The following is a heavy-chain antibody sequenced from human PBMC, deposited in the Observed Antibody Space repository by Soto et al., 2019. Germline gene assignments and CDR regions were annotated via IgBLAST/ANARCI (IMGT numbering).Heavy chain of an antibody. CDR3: APRTGKSLYKYNRFDP. J-gene: IGHJ5*02. CDR2: IYWNDDE. CDR1: GFSLSTSGVA. Sequence: SGPTLVNPTQTLTLTCTFSGFSLSTSGVAVGWIRQPPGKAPEWVALIYWNDDEHYSPSLKSRLTITKDTSKNQVVLTMTNMDPADTATYFCAPRTGKSLYKYNRFDPWGQGTLVTVYS. D-gene: IGHD1-1*01. V-gene: IGHV2-5*01.